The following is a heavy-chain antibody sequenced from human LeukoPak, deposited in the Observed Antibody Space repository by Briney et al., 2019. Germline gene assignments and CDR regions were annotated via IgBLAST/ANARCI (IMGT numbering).Heavy chain of an antibody. Sequence: ASVKVSCKASGYTFTSYYMHWVRQAPGQGLEWMGIINPSGGSTGYAQKFQGRVTMTRDTSTSTVYMELSSLRSEDTAVYYCAMEGTVDTAMGLYWGQGTLVTVSS. CDR1: GYTFTSYY. J-gene: IGHJ4*02. CDR3: AMEGTVDTAMGLY. CDR2: INPSGGST. D-gene: IGHD5-18*01. V-gene: IGHV1-46*01.